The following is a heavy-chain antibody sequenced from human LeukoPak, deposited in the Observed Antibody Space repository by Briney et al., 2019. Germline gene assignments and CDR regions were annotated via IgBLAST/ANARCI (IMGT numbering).Heavy chain of an antibody. Sequence: AASVKVSCKASGYTFTSYDINWVRQAPGQGLEWMGWINPNSGGTNYAQKFQGWVTMTRDTSISTAHMELSRLRSDDTAVYYCARAQTTTVAKSPPELTPIEYFQHWGQGTLVTVSS. J-gene: IGHJ1*01. CDR2: INPNSGGT. D-gene: IGHD4-23*01. V-gene: IGHV1-2*04. CDR1: GYTFTSYD. CDR3: ARAQTTTVAKSPPELTPIEYFQH.